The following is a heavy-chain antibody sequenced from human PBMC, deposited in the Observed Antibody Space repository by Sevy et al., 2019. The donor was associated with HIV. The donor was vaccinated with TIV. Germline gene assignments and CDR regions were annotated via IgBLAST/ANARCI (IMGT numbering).Heavy chain of an antibody. CDR3: AREVGYCSGGSCHHYYGMDV. D-gene: IGHD2-15*01. CDR1: GYTFTGYY. J-gene: IGHJ6*02. CDR2: INPTSGGT. V-gene: IGHV1-2*02. Sequence: ASVKVSCKASGYTFTGYYMHWVRQAPGQGLEWMGWINPTSGGTNYAQKFQGRVTMTRDTSITKAYMELSRLRSGATAVYYCAREVGYCSGGSCHHYYGMDVWGQGTTVTVSS.